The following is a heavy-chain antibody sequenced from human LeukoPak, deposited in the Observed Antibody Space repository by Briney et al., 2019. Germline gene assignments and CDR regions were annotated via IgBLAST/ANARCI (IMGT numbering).Heavy chain of an antibody. Sequence: SETLSLTCTVSGGSLSSGSYYWSWIRQPAGKGLEWIGRIYTSGSTNYNPSLKSRVTISVDTSKNQFALKLSSVTAADTAVYYCARGGNSGYFDYWGQGTLVTVSS. CDR2: IYTSGST. V-gene: IGHV4-61*02. J-gene: IGHJ4*02. CDR1: GGSLSSGSYY. D-gene: IGHD4-23*01. CDR3: ARGGNSGYFDY.